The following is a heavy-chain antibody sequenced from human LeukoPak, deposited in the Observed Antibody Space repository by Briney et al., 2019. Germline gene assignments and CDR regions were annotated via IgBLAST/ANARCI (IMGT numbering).Heavy chain of an antibody. V-gene: IGHV1-18*04. D-gene: IGHD4-17*01. Sequence: ASVKVSCKASGYNFTTYGITWVRQAPGQGLEWIGWISAHNGNTNYAQNLQGRVTMTTDTTTTTAYMELRSLRSDDTAVYYCARGFHYATNYFDYWGQGTLVTVSS. CDR1: GYNFTTYG. CDR2: ISAHNGNT. J-gene: IGHJ4*02. CDR3: ARGFHYATNYFDY.